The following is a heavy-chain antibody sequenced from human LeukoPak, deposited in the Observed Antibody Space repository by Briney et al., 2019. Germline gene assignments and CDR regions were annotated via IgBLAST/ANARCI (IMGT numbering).Heavy chain of an antibody. Sequence: PSETLSLTCTVSGGSISGHYWSWIRQPPQEGLEWIGSIYDSGSTNYNPSLKSRVTISVDTSRNQFSLKLSSVTAADTAVYYCARGLGYSYGRPYFDYWGQGTLVTVSS. V-gene: IGHV4-59*11. D-gene: IGHD5-18*01. J-gene: IGHJ4*02. CDR3: ARGLGYSYGRPYFDY. CDR1: GGSISGHY. CDR2: IYDSGST.